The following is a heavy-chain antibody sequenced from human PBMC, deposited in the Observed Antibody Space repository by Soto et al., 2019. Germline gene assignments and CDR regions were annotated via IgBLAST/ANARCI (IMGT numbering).Heavy chain of an antibody. J-gene: IGHJ6*02. Sequence: QVQLVQSGAEVKNPGSSVKVSCKASGGTFTSYTITWVRQAPGQGLEWMGGIIPIFGTTNYAQKFQGRVTITADKSTSTAYMELSSLRSEDTAVYYCASGYCSSSSCDTRGNFVYYYGLDVWGQGTTVTVSS. CDR2: IIPIFGTT. CDR3: ASGYCSSSSCDTRGNFVYYYGLDV. CDR1: GGTFTSYT. D-gene: IGHD2-2*02. V-gene: IGHV1-69*06.